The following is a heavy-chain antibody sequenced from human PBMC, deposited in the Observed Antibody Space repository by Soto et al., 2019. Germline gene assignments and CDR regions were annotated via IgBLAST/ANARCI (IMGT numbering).Heavy chain of an antibody. Sequence: SETLSLTCTVSGGSISSSSYYWGWIRQHPGKGLEWIGSIYYSGSTYYNPSLKSRVTISVDTSKNQFSLKLSSVTAADTAVYYFARHEVHDILTGYFVDFDYWGQGTLVTVSS. CDR3: ARHEVHDILTGYFVDFDY. CDR2: IYYSGST. D-gene: IGHD3-9*01. J-gene: IGHJ4*02. V-gene: IGHV4-39*01. CDR1: GGSISSSSYY.